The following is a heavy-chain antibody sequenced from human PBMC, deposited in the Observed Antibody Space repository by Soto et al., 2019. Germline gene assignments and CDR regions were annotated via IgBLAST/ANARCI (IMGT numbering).Heavy chain of an antibody. CDR2: IRSNIYDGTT. J-gene: IGHJ4*02. CDR1: GFTFRDFA. Sequence: TGGSLRLSCIASGFTFRDFAISWFRQAPGKGLQWVSFIRSNIYDGTTEYAPSVKGRFTISRDDSKTVAYLQMNSLETGDTGVYYCTRVSPDCSDGSCYPLNWGQGTLVTVSS. D-gene: IGHD2-15*01. V-gene: IGHV3-49*03. CDR3: TRVSPDCSDGSCYPLN.